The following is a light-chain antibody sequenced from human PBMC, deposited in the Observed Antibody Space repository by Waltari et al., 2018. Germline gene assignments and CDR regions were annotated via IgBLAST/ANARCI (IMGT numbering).Light chain of an antibody. CDR3: QHYRDWPFT. CDR2: GAS. Sequence: ETVLTQSPATLSLSPGERATRSCGASQSVSNSLAWYQQRPGQAPRLLFYGASSRAAGIPDRFSGSGSGTDFTLTISSLEPEDFGVYYCQHYRDWPFTFGPGTKLDIK. V-gene: IGKV3-11*01. J-gene: IGKJ3*01. CDR1: QSVSNS.